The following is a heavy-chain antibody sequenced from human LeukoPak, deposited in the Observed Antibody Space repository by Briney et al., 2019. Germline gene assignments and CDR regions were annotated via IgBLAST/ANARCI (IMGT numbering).Heavy chain of an antibody. V-gene: IGHV3-21*01. J-gene: IGHJ4*02. D-gene: IGHD6-13*01. CDR2: ISSSSSYI. CDR1: GFTFSSYS. Sequence: GGSLRLSCAASGFTFSSYSMNWVRQAPGKWLEWVSSISSSSSYIYYADSVKGRFTISRDNAKNSLYLQMNSLRAEDTAVYYCARDPPAAAEYWGQGTLVTVSS. CDR3: ARDPPAAAEY.